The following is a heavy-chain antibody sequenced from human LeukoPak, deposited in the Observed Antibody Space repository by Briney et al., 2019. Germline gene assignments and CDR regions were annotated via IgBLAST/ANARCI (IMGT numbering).Heavy chain of an antibody. V-gene: IGHV3-48*01. D-gene: IGHD5-18*01. CDR2: ISSSSSTI. J-gene: IGHJ3*02. CDR3: AKDWIGASWIGTAMSGAFDI. Sequence: GGSLRLSCAASGFTFSSYSMNWVRQAPGKGLEWVSYISSSSSTIYYADSVKGRFTISRDNAKNSLYLQMNSLRAEDTAVYYCAKDWIGASWIGTAMSGAFDIWGQGTMVAVSS. CDR1: GFTFSSYS.